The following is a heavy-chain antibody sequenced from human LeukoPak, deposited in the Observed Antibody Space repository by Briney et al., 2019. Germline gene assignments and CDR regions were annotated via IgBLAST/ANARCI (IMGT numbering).Heavy chain of an antibody. CDR2: ISGDGGST. CDR3: AKASATPYYYYYYGMDV. V-gene: IGHV3-43*02. Sequence: GGSLRLSCAASGFTFSSYSMNWVRQAPGKGLEWVSLISGDGGSTYYADSVKGRFTISRDNSKNSLYLQMNSLRTEDTALYYCAKASATPYYYYYYGMDVWGQGTTVTVSS. D-gene: IGHD2-15*01. J-gene: IGHJ6*02. CDR1: GFTFSSYS.